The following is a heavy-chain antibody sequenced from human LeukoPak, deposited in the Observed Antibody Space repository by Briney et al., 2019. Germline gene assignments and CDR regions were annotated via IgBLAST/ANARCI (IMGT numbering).Heavy chain of an antibody. CDR2: IVVGSGNT. V-gene: IGHV1-58*01. J-gene: IGHJ4*02. CDR3: AARMYSYGYTDFDY. CDR1: GFTFTSSA. D-gene: IGHD5-18*01. Sequence: SVNVSCKASGFTFTSSAVQWVRQARGQRLEWIGWIVVGSGNTNYAQKFQERDTITRDMSTSTAYMELSSLRSEDTAVYYCAARMYSYGYTDFDYWGQGTLVTVSS.